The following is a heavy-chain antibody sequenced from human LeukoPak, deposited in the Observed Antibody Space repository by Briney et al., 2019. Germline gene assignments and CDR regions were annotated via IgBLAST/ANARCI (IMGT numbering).Heavy chain of an antibody. CDR3: AGPWDQVGFDP. J-gene: IGHJ5*02. Sequence: GASVKVSSKASGYTFTGYYLHWVRQAPGQGLEWMGWIYPKTGGTSYAQKFQGRVTMTRDTSISTAYMELIGLRSDDTAVYYCAGPWDQVGFDPWGQGTLVSVSS. V-gene: IGHV1-2*02. D-gene: IGHD1-26*01. CDR1: GYTFTGYY. CDR2: IYPKTGGT.